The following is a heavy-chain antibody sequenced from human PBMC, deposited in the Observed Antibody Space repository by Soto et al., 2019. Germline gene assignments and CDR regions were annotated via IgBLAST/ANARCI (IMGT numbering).Heavy chain of an antibody. CDR3: ARAVQLWPRFDY. J-gene: IGHJ4*02. D-gene: IGHD5-18*01. Sequence: QVQLQESAPGLVKPSQTLSLTCTVSGGSISSGGYYWSWIRQHPGKGLEWIGYIYYSGSTYYNPSLKSRVTITVDTSKNQFSLKLSSVTAADTAVYYCARAVQLWPRFDYWGQGTLVTVSS. CDR2: IYYSGST. CDR1: GGSISSGGYY. V-gene: IGHV4-31*03.